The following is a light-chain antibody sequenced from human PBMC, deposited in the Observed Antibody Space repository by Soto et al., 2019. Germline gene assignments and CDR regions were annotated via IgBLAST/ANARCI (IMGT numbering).Light chain of an antibody. CDR1: QSVSDNN. Sequence: EVVLTQSPGTLSLSPGDRGAHSCRASQSVSDNNLAWYQLRPGQAPRLLIYGASRRATGIPDRFSGSGSGTDFTLTIIGLEPEDFAVYYCQQFGSSLYTFGQGTKVEIK. J-gene: IGKJ2*01. CDR2: GAS. CDR3: QQFGSSLYT. V-gene: IGKV3-20*01.